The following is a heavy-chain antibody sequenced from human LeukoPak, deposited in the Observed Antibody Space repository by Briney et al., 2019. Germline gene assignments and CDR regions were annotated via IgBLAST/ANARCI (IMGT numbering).Heavy chain of an antibody. CDR3: ARDASLYCSGNDCYWAFDR. CDR2: IKQEESKR. J-gene: IGHJ5*02. D-gene: IGHD2-15*01. CDR1: GFTFSDHW. V-gene: IGHV3-7*01. Sequence: GGSLRLSCVASGFTFSDHWMSWVRQAPGKGLEWVANIKQEESKRYYVDSVKGRFTISRDNAKNSLYLQINSLSAEDTAVYYCARDASLYCSGNDCYWAFDRWGQGTLVTVSS.